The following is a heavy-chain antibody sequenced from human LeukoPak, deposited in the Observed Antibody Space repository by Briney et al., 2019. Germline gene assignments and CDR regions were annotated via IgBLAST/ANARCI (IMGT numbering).Heavy chain of an antibody. J-gene: IGHJ5*02. CDR3: ARGRRLLWFGELPRGGNWFDP. V-gene: IGHV4-34*01. Sequence: PSETLSLTCAVYGGSFSGYYWSWIRQPPGKGLGWIGEINHIGSTTYNPSLKSRVTISVDTSKDHFSLKLSSVTAADTAVYYCARGRRLLWFGELPRGGNWFDPWGQGTLVTVSS. CDR2: INHIGST. D-gene: IGHD3-10*01. CDR1: GGSFSGYY.